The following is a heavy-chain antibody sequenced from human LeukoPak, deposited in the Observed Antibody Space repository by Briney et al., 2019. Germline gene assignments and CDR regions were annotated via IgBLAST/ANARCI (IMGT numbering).Heavy chain of an antibody. J-gene: IGHJ4*02. Sequence: GGSLRLSCSASGFTLSSNYMTSVRQAPGKGLEWVSVLYSDQTTYYADSVKGRFTISRDNSKNTLYLQMSSLRADDTAVYYCAREPGYSYGAFDYWGQGTLVTVSS. CDR1: GFTLSSNY. D-gene: IGHD5-18*01. CDR2: LYSDQTT. V-gene: IGHV3-53*01. CDR3: AREPGYSYGAFDY.